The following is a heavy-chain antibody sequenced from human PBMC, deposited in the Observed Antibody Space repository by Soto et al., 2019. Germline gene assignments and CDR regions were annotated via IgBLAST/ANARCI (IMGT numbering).Heavy chain of an antibody. CDR3: AGSSVPYYYYGMDV. V-gene: IGHV4-39*01. J-gene: IGHJ6*02. CDR2: IYYSGST. Sequence: QLQLQESGPGLVKPSETLSLTCTVSGGSISSSSYYWGWIRQPPGKGLEWMGSIYYSGSTYYNPSPKSRVTISVDTSKNQFSLKLGSVTAADTAVYYCAGSSVPYYYYGMDVWGQGTTVTVSS. D-gene: IGHD6-6*01. CDR1: GGSISSSSYY.